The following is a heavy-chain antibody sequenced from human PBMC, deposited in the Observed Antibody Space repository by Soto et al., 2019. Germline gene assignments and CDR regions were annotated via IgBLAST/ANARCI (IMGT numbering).Heavy chain of an antibody. J-gene: IGHJ6*03. CDR3: ARLRDYMDV. CDR1: GYSFTSYW. CDR2: IYPGDSDT. Sequence: LGESLKISCKGSGYSFTSYWIGWVRQVPGKGLEWMGIIYPGDSDTRNSPSFQGQDNISADKSISTAYLQWSSLKASDTAMYYCARLRDYMDVWGKGTTVTVSS. V-gene: IGHV5-51*01.